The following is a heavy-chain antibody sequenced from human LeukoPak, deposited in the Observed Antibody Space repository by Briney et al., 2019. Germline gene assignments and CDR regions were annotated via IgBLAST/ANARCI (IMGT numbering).Heavy chain of an antibody. J-gene: IGHJ4*02. D-gene: IGHD5-12*01. CDR1: VFTFSNYA. CDR3: AKDGAYSRYDDLDY. Sequence: GGSLRLSCAASVFTFSNYAMSWFRQAPGKGLEWVSGISGGGASTYYADSVKGRFTISRDNPKSTLSLQINRLSAQDTALYYCAKDGAYSRYDDLDYWGQGILVTVFS. V-gene: IGHV3-23*01. CDR2: ISGGGAST.